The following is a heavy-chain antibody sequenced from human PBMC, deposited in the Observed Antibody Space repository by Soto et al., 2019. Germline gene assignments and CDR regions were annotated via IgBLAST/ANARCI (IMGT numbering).Heavy chain of an antibody. CDR3: ATNRGSFDY. Sequence: GGSLRLSCAASGFTFSNAWMSWVRQAPGKGLEWVGRIKSKTDGGTTDYAAPVKGSFTIPRDDSKNTLYLQMNSLNTGDTAVYYFATNRGSFDYWGQGTLVTVSS. D-gene: IGHD7-27*01. CDR2: IKSKTDGGTT. V-gene: IGHV3-15*01. J-gene: IGHJ4*02. CDR1: GFTFSNAW.